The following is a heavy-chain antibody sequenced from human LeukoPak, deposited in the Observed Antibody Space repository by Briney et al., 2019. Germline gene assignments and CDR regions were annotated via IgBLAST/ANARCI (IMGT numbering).Heavy chain of an antibody. CDR3: ARDMPITIFGHDYYYYYYMDV. V-gene: IGHV3-7*01. J-gene: IGHJ6*03. Sequence: PGGSLRLSCAASGFTFSKYWMSWVRQAPGKGLEWVANIKQDGSEQYYVDSVKGRFTISRDNAKNSLFLRMNSLRAEDTAVYYCARDMPITIFGHDYYYYYYMDVWGKGTTVTVSS. CDR1: GFTFSKYW. CDR2: IKQDGSEQ. D-gene: IGHD3-3*01.